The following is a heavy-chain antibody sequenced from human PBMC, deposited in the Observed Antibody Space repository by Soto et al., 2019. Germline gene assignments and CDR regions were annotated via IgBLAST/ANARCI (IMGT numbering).Heavy chain of an antibody. CDR1: GYSISSGYY. CDR3: ARTPRIAAAGTSYYFDY. D-gene: IGHD6-13*01. CDR2: IYHSGST. J-gene: IGHJ4*02. Sequence: SETVSLTCAVSGYSISSGYYWGWIRQPPGKGLEWIGSIYHSGSTYYNPSLKSRVTISVDTSKNQFSLKLSSVTAADTAVYYCARTPRIAAAGTSYYFDYWGQGTLVTVSS. V-gene: IGHV4-38-2*01.